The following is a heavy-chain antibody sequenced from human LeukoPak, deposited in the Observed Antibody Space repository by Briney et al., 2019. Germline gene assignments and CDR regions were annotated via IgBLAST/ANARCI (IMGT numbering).Heavy chain of an antibody. V-gene: IGHV4-34*01. Sequence: SETLSLTCAVYGGSFSGYYWSWIRQPPGKGLEWIGEINHSGSTYYNPSLKSRVTISVDRSKNQFSLKLSSVTAADPAVYYCARGDDSSGYNDYWGQGTLVTVSS. J-gene: IGHJ4*02. CDR2: INHSGST. CDR3: ARGDDSSGYNDY. CDR1: GGSFSGYY. D-gene: IGHD3-22*01.